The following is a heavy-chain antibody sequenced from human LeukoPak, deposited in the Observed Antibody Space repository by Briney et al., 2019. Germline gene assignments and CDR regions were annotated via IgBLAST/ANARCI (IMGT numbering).Heavy chain of an antibody. CDR3: ARHYTVMDYYYYMDV. D-gene: IGHD4-11*01. CDR2: IYPGDSDT. Sequence: GESLKISCKGSGYSFTSYWIGWVRQMPGKGLEWMGIIYPGDSDTRYSPSFQGQVTISADKSISTAYLQWSSLKASDTAMYYCARHYTVMDYYYYMDVWGKGTTVTASS. CDR1: GYSFTSYW. V-gene: IGHV5-51*01. J-gene: IGHJ6*03.